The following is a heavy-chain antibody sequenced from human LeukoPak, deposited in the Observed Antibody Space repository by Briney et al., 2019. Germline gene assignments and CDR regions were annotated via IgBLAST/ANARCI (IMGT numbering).Heavy chain of an antibody. Sequence: SVKVSCKASGGTFSSYAISWVRQAPGQGLEWMGGIIPIFGTANYAQKFQGRVTITTDESTSTAYMELSSLRSEDTAVYYCARVRRTRGYAFDIWGQGTMVTVSS. CDR1: GGTFSSYA. V-gene: IGHV1-69*05. CDR3: ARVRRTRGYAFDI. CDR2: IIPIFGTA. D-gene: IGHD3-10*01. J-gene: IGHJ3*02.